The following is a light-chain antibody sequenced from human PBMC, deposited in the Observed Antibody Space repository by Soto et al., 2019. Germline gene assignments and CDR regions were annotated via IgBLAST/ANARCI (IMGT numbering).Light chain of an antibody. CDR1: QSVSSY. V-gene: IGKV3-11*01. CDR3: QQRSNWRIT. Sequence: EIVLAQSPATLSLSPWERAALSCMASQSVSSYLAWYQQKPGQAPRLLIYDASNRATGIPARFSGSGSGTDFTLTISSLEPEDFAVYYCQQRSNWRITFGQGTRLEIK. CDR2: DAS. J-gene: IGKJ5*01.